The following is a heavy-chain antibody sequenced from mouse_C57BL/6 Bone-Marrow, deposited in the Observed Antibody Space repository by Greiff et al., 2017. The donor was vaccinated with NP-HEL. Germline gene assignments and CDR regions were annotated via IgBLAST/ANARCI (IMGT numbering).Heavy chain of an antibody. V-gene: IGHV1-69*01. CDR1: GYTFTSYW. Sequence: QVQLQQPGAELVMPGASVKLSCKASGYTFTSYWMHWVKQRPGQGLEWIGEIDPSDSYTNYNQKFKGKSPLTVDKSSSTAYMQLSSLTSEDSAVYYCARGGSESYYYAMDYWGQGTSVTVSS. D-gene: IGHD1-1*01. CDR2: IDPSDSYT. J-gene: IGHJ4*01. CDR3: ARGGSESYYYAMDY.